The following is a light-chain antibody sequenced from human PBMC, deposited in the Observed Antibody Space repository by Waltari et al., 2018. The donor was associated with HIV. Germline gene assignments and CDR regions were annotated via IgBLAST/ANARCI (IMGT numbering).Light chain of an antibody. CDR3: HSRDSSGNLWV. V-gene: IGLV3-19*01. CDR1: TLRSYS. Sequence: SSELTQDPAVTVALGQPGRNTCQGGTLRSYSARRYQQKPGQAPVLVMYDKANRPSGIPDRFSGSSSGNTVSLTITGAQAEDEADYYCHSRDSSGNLWVFGGGTMVTVL. J-gene: IGLJ3*02. CDR2: DKA.